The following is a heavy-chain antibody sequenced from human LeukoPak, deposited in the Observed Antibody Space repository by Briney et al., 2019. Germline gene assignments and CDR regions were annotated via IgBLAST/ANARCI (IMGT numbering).Heavy chain of an antibody. Sequence: GGSLRLSCAASGFTFSSYWMHWVRQAPGKGLMWVSRIDSDGSTTTYADSVKGRFTISSDTSKNTLYLQMNSLRAEDTAVYYCARDLSPVVRASPMGYWGQGTPVTVSS. D-gene: IGHD3-10*01. V-gene: IGHV3-74*01. CDR3: ARDLSPVVRASPMGY. CDR1: GFTFSSYW. CDR2: IDSDGSTT. J-gene: IGHJ4*02.